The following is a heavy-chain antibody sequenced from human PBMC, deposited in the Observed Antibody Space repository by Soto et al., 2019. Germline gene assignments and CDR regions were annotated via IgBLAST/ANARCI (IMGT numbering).Heavy chain of an antibody. CDR3: ANGRRSDYGHYAFDY. Sequence: PSETLSLTCTVSGGSISSSSYYWGWIRQPPGKGLEWIGSIYYSGSTYYNPSLKSRVTISVDTSKNQFSLKLSSVTAADTAVYYCANGRRSDYGHYAFDYWGQGTLVTVSS. V-gene: IGHV4-39*01. J-gene: IGHJ4*02. CDR1: GGSISSSSYY. D-gene: IGHD4-17*01. CDR2: IYYSGST.